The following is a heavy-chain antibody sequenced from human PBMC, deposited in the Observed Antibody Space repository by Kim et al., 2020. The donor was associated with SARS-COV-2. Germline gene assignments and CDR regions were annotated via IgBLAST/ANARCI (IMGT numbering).Heavy chain of an antibody. CDR2: INHSGST. CDR3: AGTYYYGWYFDY. V-gene: IGHV4-34*01. CDR1: GGSFSGYY. D-gene: IGHD3-10*01. J-gene: IGHJ4*02. Sequence: SETLSLTCAVYGGSFSGYYWSWIRQPPGKGLEWIGEINHSGSTNYNPSLKSRVTISVDTSKNQFSLKLSSVTAADTAVYYCAGTYYYGWYFDYWGQGTLVTVSS.